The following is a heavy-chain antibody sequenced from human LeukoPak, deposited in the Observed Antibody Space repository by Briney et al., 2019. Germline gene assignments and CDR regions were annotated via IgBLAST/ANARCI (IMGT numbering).Heavy chain of an antibody. V-gene: IGHV3-23*01. CDR2: ISGSGGTS. D-gene: IGHD1-26*01. CDR3: AKDVPSGSYPRWAFDI. CDR1: GFTFSSYA. J-gene: IGHJ3*02. Sequence: AGGSLRLSCAASGFTFSSYAMSWVRQAPGKGLEWVSVISGSGGTSDYADSVKGRFTISRDNTKNTLYLQMNSLRAEDTAVYYCAKDVPSGSYPRWAFDIWGQGTMVTVSS.